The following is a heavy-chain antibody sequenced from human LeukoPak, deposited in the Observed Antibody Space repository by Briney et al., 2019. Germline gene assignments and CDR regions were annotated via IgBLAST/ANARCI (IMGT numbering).Heavy chain of an antibody. J-gene: IGHJ4*02. CDR1: GGSISGSAYF. CDR2: IYYSGST. D-gene: IGHD3-22*01. CDR3: ARGLYYYDSSGSNPLDY. Sequence: SETLSLTCSVSGGSISGSAYFWGWVRQPPGKGLEWIGRIYYSGSTYYNPSLKSRVSISVDTSKNQFSLTLTSVTAADTAMYYCARGLYYYDSSGSNPLDYWGQGTLVTVSS. V-gene: IGHV4-39*07.